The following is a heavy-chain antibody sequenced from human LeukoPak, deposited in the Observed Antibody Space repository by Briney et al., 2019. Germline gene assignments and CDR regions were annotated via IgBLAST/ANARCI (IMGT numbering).Heavy chain of an antibody. CDR2: IKQDGSEK. V-gene: IGHV3-7*03. CDR1: GFTFSSYW. J-gene: IGHJ6*02. Sequence: PGGSLRLSCAASGFTFSSYWMIWVRQAPGKGLEWVANIKQDGSEKYYVDSVKGRFTISRDNAKNSLYLQMNSLRAEDTAVYYCARVALEWLLYYYYYYAMDVWGQGTTVTVSS. CDR3: ARVALEWLLYYYYYYAMDV. D-gene: IGHD3-3*01.